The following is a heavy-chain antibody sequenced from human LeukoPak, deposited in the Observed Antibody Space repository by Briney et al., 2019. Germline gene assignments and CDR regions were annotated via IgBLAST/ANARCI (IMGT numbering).Heavy chain of an antibody. CDR3: ARVPGPNWFDP. Sequence: SETLSLTCTVSGYSIRSGYYWGWIRQPPGKGLEWIGCIYQSGSTYYNPSLKSRVTISVDTSKNHFSLKLSSATAADTAVYYCARVPGPNWFDPWGQGTLVTVSS. V-gene: IGHV4-38-2*02. CDR1: GYSIRSGYY. CDR2: IYQSGST. J-gene: IGHJ5*02.